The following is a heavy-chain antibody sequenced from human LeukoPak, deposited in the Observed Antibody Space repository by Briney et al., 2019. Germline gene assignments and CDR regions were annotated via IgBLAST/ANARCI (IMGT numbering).Heavy chain of an antibody. Sequence: GRSLRLSCAAAEFTFSYYWTTWVRQAPGKGLEWVANINQETSEQNYVYSVRGRFTTSRDNAKNSLYLQMNSLRAEDTALYYCARRIMGVKTKTFDSWGQGTMVSVSS. V-gene: IGHV3-7*04. CDR3: ARRIMGVKTKTFDS. D-gene: IGHD3-16*01. CDR1: EFTFSYYW. J-gene: IGHJ3*02. CDR2: INQETSEQ.